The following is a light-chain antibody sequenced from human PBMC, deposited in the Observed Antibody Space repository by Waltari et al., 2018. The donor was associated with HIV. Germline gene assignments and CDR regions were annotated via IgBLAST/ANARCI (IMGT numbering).Light chain of an antibody. J-gene: IGKJ1*01. CDR1: QSVLHTSNNKNF. CDR2: WAS. Sequence: DIVMTQSPDSLVVSLGARATIKCKSSQSVLHTSNNKNFLAWYQQKSVQAPKLLIYWASTRESGVPARFSGSGSGTNFTLTINNLQSEDVAVYYCQQYHVTPPTFGQGT. CDR3: QQYHVTPPT. V-gene: IGKV4-1*01.